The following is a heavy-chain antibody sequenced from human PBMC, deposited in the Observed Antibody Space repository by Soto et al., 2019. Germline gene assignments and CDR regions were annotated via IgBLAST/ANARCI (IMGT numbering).Heavy chain of an antibody. CDR3: ARDMYSGSYYYYYGMDV. Sequence: ASVKVSCKASGYTFTGYYMHWVRQAPGQGLEWMGWINPNSGGTNYAQKFQGRVTMTRDTSISTAYMELSRLRSDDTAVYYCARDMYSGSYYYYYGMDVWGQGTTVTVSS. V-gene: IGHV1-2*02. CDR2: INPNSGGT. J-gene: IGHJ6*02. CDR1: GYTFTGYY. D-gene: IGHD1-26*01.